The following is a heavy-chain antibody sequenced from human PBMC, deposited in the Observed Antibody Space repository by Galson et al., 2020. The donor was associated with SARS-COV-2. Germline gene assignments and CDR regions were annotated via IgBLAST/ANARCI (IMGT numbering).Heavy chain of an antibody. CDR1: GGSISSCGYY. J-gene: IGHJ3*02. CDR2: IYYSGST. Sequence: SETLSLTCTVSGGSISSCGYYWSCHRPHPGKGLEWIGYIYYSGSTYYNPSLKSRVTITVDTSKNQFSLKLSSGTAAGTAEYYWARARITMIVVVNAFDIWGQGTMVTVSS. D-gene: IGHD3-22*01. V-gene: IGHV4-31*03. CDR3: ARARITMIVVVNAFDI.